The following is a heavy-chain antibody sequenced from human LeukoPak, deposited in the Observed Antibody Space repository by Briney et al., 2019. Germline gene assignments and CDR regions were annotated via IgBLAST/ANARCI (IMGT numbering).Heavy chain of an antibody. CDR1: GYTFTSYG. D-gene: IGHD3-9*01. V-gene: IGHV1-18*01. Sequence: ASVKVSCKASGYTFTSYGISWVRQAPGQGLEWMGWISAYNGNTNYAQKPQGRVTMTTDTSTSTAYMELRSLRSDDTAVYYCARGGPYPLTPENFDYWGQGTLVTVSS. CDR3: ARGGPYPLTPENFDY. CDR2: ISAYNGNT. J-gene: IGHJ4*02.